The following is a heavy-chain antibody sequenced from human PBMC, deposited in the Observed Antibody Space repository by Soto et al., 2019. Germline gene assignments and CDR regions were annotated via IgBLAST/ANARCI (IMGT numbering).Heavy chain of an antibody. CDR3: ARGPCGGDCHPPDF. V-gene: IGHV4-30-4*01. CDR2: IYYSVNT. Sequence: QVQLQESGPGLVKPSQTLSLTCTVSGGSIHGGDYYWSWIRQPPGKGLEWIGYIYYSVNTYYNPSLKSRVTISRDTSKNHFSLKLPSVTAADTSVYYCARGPCGGDCHPPDFWGQGTLVTVSS. D-gene: IGHD2-21*02. J-gene: IGHJ4*02. CDR1: GGSIHGGDYY.